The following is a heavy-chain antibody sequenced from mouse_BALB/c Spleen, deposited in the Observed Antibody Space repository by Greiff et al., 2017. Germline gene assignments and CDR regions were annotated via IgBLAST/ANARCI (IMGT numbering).Heavy chain of an antibody. J-gene: IGHJ3*01. CDR1: GFTFTDYY. CDR2: IRNKANGYTT. CDR3: AKDYRYDGTFAY. D-gene: IGHD2-14*01. V-gene: IGHV7-3*02. Sequence: EVQRVESGGGLVQPGGSLRLSCATSGFTFTDYYMSWVRQPPGKALEWLGFIRNKANGYTTEYSASVKGRFTISRDNSQSILYLQMNTLRAEDSATYYCAKDYRYDGTFAYWGQGTLVTVSA.